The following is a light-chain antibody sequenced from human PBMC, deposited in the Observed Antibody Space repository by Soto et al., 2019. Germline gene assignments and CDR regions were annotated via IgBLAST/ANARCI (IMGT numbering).Light chain of an antibody. J-gene: IGKJ1*01. V-gene: IGKV1-5*03. CDR3: QHYNSYPWT. Sequence: IPMTQSPSILSASVGDRVTITCRASQSISSWLAWYQQKPVKAPNLLIHKASHLESGVPSRFSGSGSGTEFTLTISSLQPGDFATYYCQHYNSYPWTFGQGTKVDIK. CDR1: QSISSW. CDR2: KAS.